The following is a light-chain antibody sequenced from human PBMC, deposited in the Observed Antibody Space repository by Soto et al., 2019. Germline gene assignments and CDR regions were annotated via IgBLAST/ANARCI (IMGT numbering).Light chain of an antibody. V-gene: IGKV3-15*01. CDR2: GAS. CDR3: QHYNNWPPWT. Sequence: EIVLTQSPGTLSSSPGERIALSCRASQIVSSNYLAWYQQKPGQAPRLLIYGASIRATGIPARFSGSGSGTEFTLTISTLQSEDFAIYYCQHYNNWPPWTFGQGTKVDIK. CDR1: QIVSSN. J-gene: IGKJ1*01.